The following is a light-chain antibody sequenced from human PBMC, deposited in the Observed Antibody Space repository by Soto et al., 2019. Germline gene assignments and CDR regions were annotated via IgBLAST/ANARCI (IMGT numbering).Light chain of an antibody. J-gene: IGLJ3*02. CDR1: SSDIGGYDY. CDR2: EVT. Sequence: QSALTQPASVSGSPGQSISISCTGTSSDIGGYDYVSWYQQHPGQAPKLLIDEVTYRPSGVSGRFSGSKSGNTASLTISGLQTDGEADYYCSSFTGSTTLVFGGGTKLTVL. CDR3: SSFTGSTTLV. V-gene: IGLV2-14*01.